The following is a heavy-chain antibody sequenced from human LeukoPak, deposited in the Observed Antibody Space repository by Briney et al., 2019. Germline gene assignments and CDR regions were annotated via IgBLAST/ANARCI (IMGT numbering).Heavy chain of an antibody. J-gene: IGHJ4*02. V-gene: IGHV4-39*01. CDR1: GGSISSSTYY. CDR2: ITYSGST. Sequence: SETLSLTCTASGGSISSSTYYWAWIRQSPGTGLEWIGSITYSGSTYYNPSLESRVTISVDTSKNQFSLRLISVTAVDTAVYYCARQGVGATDCWGQGTLVTVSS. D-gene: IGHD1-26*01. CDR3: ARQGVGATDC.